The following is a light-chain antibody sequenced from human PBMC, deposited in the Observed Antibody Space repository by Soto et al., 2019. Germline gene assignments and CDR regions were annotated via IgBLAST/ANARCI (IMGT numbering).Light chain of an antibody. Sequence: DIQMTQSPSSLSASVGDRVTITCRAGQSTSIYVNWYQQKPGKAPKLLIYAASSLQSGVPSRFSGSESGTDFTLTISSLQPEDFANYYCQQSYSTPYTFGHGTKLEIK. CDR1: QSTSIY. CDR3: QQSYSTPYT. J-gene: IGKJ2*01. CDR2: AAS. V-gene: IGKV1-39*01.